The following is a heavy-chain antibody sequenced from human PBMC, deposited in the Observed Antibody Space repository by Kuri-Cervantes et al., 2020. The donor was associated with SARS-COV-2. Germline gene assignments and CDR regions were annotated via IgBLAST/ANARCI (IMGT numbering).Heavy chain of an antibody. Sequence: ASVKVFCKASGYTFTSYGISWVRQAPGQGLEWMGWISAYNGNTNYAQKLQGRVTMTTDTSTSTAYMELSSLRSEDTAVYYCARGIAYCGGDCYFDYWGQGTLVTVSS. V-gene: IGHV1-18*01. D-gene: IGHD2-21*02. CDR2: ISAYNGNT. J-gene: IGHJ4*02. CDR1: GYTFTSYG. CDR3: ARGIAYCGGDCYFDY.